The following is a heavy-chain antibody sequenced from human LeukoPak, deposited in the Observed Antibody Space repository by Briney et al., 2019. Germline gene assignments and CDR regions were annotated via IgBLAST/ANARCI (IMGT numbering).Heavy chain of an antibody. CDR1: GGTFSSYA. CDR2: INPNSGGT. Sequence: ASVKVSCKASGGTFSSYAISWVRQAPGQGLEWMGRINPNSGGTNYAQKFQGRVTMTRDTSISTAYMELSRLRSDDTAVYYCARDYCSSTSCLFDYWGQGTLVTVSS. D-gene: IGHD2-2*01. J-gene: IGHJ4*02. V-gene: IGHV1-2*06. CDR3: ARDYCSSTSCLFDY.